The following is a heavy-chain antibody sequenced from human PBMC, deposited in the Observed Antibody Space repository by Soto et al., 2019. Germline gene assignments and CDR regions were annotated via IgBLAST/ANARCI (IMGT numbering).Heavy chain of an antibody. J-gene: IGHJ4*02. V-gene: IGHV4-59*01. CDR2: IYNSRST. CDR3: ARLSVDYFGGYYFTY. D-gene: IGHD3-10*01. Sequence: QVQLQESGPGLVKPSETLSLTCTVSGRSISSYYWSWIRQPPGKGLEWIGYIYNSRSTNYNPALKGRVTISVDTSKNQFSLKLNSVTAADTAVYYCARLSVDYFGGYYFTYWGQGTLVTVSS. CDR1: GRSISSYY.